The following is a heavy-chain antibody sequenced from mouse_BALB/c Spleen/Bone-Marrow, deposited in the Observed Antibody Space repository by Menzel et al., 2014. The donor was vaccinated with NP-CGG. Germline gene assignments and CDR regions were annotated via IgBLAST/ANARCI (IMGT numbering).Heavy chain of an antibody. Sequence: VQLKESGGGLVQPGGSLKLSCAASGFDFSRYWMSWARQAPGKGLEWIGEINPDSSMVNYTPSLKDKFIISRDNAKNTLYLQMSKVRSEDTALYYCARPGTWGYFDYWGQGTTLTVSS. V-gene: IGHV4-1*02. CDR2: INPDSSMV. D-gene: IGHD4-1*01. CDR1: GFDFSRYW. J-gene: IGHJ2*01. CDR3: ARPGTWGYFDY.